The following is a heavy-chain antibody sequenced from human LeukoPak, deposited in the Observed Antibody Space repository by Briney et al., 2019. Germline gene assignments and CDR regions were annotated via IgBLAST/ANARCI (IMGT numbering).Heavy chain of an antibody. J-gene: IGHJ4*02. D-gene: IGHD6-13*01. Sequence: PGGSLRLSCAASGFTFSTFWMSWVRQAPGKGLEWVANIKPDGSDKYYIDSVKGRFTISRDDAKNSLYLQMNSLRDEDTAVYYCARGSSCADWGQGTLVTVSS. CDR2: IKPDGSDK. CDR1: GFTFSTFW. CDR3: ARGSSCAD. V-gene: IGHV3-7*01.